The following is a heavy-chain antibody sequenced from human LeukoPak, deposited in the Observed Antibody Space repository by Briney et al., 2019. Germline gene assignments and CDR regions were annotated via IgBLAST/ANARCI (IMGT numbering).Heavy chain of an antibody. CDR3: AKRGYSSGYSYYFDY. J-gene: IGHJ4*02. V-gene: IGHV3-23*01. Sequence: PGGSLRLSCAASGFTFSTYEMNWVRQAPGRGLEWVSSISSRAATRYYADSVKGRFTISRDNSKNTLYLQMNSLRAEDTAVYYCAKRGYSSGYSYYFDYWGQGTLVTVSS. D-gene: IGHD3-22*01. CDR1: GFTFSTYE. CDR2: ISSRAATR.